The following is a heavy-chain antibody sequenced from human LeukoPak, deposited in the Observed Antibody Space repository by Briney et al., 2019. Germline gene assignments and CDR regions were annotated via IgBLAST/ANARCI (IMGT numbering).Heavy chain of an antibody. CDR3: ARGPSEWFGESTV. Sequence: GGSLRLSCAASGSTFSRYSMTWVRQAPGRGLEWVASIASSGNYMYYSDSLKGRFTISRDNAKNSLYLQMHSLRPEDTSIYYCARGPSEWFGESTVWGQGTLVTVSS. CDR1: GSTFSRYS. V-gene: IGHV3-21*01. CDR2: IASSGNYM. D-gene: IGHD3-10*01. J-gene: IGHJ4*02.